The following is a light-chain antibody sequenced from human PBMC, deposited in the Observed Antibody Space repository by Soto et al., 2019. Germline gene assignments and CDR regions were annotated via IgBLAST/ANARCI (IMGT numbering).Light chain of an antibody. V-gene: IGLV2-8*01. CDR1: ISDIGAYDF. CDR2: EVT. J-gene: IGLJ2*01. CDR3: SSYAGSNKML. Sequence: QSVLTQTPSASGSPGQSVTISCTGTISDIGAYDFVSWYQQFPGKAPTLILYEVTKRPSGVPDRFSGSKSGNTASLTVSGLQTEDEADYYCSSYAGSNKMLFGGGTKLTVL.